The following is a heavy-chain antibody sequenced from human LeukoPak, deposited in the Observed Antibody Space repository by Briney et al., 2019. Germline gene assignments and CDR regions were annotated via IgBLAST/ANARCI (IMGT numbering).Heavy chain of an antibody. V-gene: IGHV4-61*01. Sequence: SETLSLTCAVSGVSVGSNNYYWTWIRQSPGRGLEWIGSLSHGGSTNYNPSLKSRVTISVDTSKNQLSLRLGSVTAADTARYYCARAVGAVYWYFDPWGRGTLVTVSS. D-gene: IGHD1-26*01. CDR3: ARAVGAVYWYFDP. CDR2: LSHGGST. J-gene: IGHJ2*01. CDR1: GVSVGSNNYY.